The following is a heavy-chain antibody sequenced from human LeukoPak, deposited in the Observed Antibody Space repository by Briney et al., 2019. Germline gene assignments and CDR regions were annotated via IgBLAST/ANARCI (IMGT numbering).Heavy chain of an antibody. V-gene: IGHV3-9*01. CDR3: AKDLTTYSIPSGPDV. CDR2: ISCNSGSI. CDR1: GFTFDDYA. Sequence: GGSLRLSCAASGFTFDDYAMHWVRQAPGKGLEWVSGISCNSGSIRYADSVKGRFTISRDNAKNSLYLQMNSLRAEDTALYYCAKDLTTYSIPSGPDVWGKGTTVTVYS. D-gene: IGHD2-21*01. J-gene: IGHJ6*04.